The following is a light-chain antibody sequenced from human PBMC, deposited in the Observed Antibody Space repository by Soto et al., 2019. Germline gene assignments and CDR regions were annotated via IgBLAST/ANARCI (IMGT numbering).Light chain of an antibody. CDR2: SYD. J-gene: IGLJ1*01. CDR3: AAWDASLDGYV. CDR1: SSNLGDNT. Sequence: QSVLTQPPSASGTPGQRVTLSCSTSSSNLGDNTVNWYQQVPGTAPKLLIYSYDQRPSEVPDRFSGSKSGTSASLAISGLQSEDEADYYCAAWDASLDGYVFGTGTKLTVL. V-gene: IGLV1-44*01.